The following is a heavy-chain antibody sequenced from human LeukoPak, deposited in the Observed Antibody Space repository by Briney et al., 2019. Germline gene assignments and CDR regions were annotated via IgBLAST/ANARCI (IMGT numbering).Heavy chain of an antibody. V-gene: IGHV1-8*03. J-gene: IGHJ4*02. CDR3: ARGAHITIFGVVNYYFDY. D-gene: IGHD3-3*01. CDR2: MKPNSGNT. Sequence: ASVKVSCKASGYTFTSYDINWVRQATGQGLEWMGWMKPNSGNTGYAQKFQGRVTITRNTSISTAYMELSSLRSEDTAVYYCARGAHITIFGVVNYYFDYWGQGTLVTVSS. CDR1: GYTFTSYD.